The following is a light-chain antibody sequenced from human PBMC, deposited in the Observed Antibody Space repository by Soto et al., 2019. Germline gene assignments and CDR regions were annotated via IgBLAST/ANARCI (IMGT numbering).Light chain of an antibody. CDR1: QSISSW. CDR2: DAS. V-gene: IGKV1-5*01. CDR3: QKYNSVPLT. Sequence: DIQMTQSPSTLSASVGDRVTITCRASQSISSWLAWYQQKPGKAPKLLIYDASSLESGVPSRFSGSGSGTEFTLTIGSLQPEDVATYYCQKYNSVPLTFGGGTKVDIK. J-gene: IGKJ4*01.